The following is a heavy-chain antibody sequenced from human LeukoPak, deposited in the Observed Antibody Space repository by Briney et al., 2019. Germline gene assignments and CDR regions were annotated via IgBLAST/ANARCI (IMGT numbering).Heavy chain of an antibody. CDR3: ARDPTYDSSGYNFDY. J-gene: IGHJ4*02. CDR1: GFTFSSYG. V-gene: IGHV3-33*01. Sequence: PGRSLRLSCAASGFTFSSYGMHWVRQAPGKGLEWVAVIWYDGSNKYYADSVKGQFTISRDNSKNTLYLQMNSLRAEDTAVYYCARDPTYDSSGYNFDYWGQGTLVTVS. CDR2: IWYDGSNK. D-gene: IGHD3-22*01.